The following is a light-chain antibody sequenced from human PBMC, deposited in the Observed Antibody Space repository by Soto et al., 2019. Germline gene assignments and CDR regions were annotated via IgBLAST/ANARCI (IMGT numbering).Light chain of an antibody. CDR2: DAS. J-gene: IGKJ2*01. CDR3: QHYNSYSQT. CDR1: QSIRSW. V-gene: IGKV1-5*01. Sequence: DIQMTQSPSTLPASVGDRVTVTCRASQSIRSWLAWYQEKPGKAPKLLIYDASSLESGVPSRFSGSGSGTEFTLTISTLQPDDFATYYCQHYNSYSQTFGQGTKV.